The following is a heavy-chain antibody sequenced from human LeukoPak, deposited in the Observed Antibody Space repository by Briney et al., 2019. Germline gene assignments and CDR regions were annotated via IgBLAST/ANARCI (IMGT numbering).Heavy chain of an antibody. V-gene: IGHV3-7*01. Sequence: GGSLRLSCAASGFTFSSYWMSWVRQAPGKGLEWVAYIKQDGSEKYNVDSVKGRFTISRDNAKNSLYLQMNSLRAEDTAVYYCARDAIYCSSTSCQGYWGQGTLVTVSS. CDR3: ARDAIYCSSTSCQGY. CDR2: IKQDGSEK. CDR1: GFTFSSYW. D-gene: IGHD2-2*01. J-gene: IGHJ4*02.